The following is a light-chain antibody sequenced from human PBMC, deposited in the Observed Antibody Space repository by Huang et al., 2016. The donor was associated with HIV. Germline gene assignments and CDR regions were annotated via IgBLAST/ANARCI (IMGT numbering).Light chain of an antibody. V-gene: IGKV3-15*01. Sequence: EIVVTQSPVTLSVSPGERATLSCRASQNVARNLAWYQQKPGQAPRLLIYGASTRATGISARFSGSGPGTEFTLTISSLQSEEFAVYYCQQYNNWPPWTFGQGTKVEIK. CDR3: QQYNNWPPWT. CDR2: GAS. J-gene: IGKJ1*01. CDR1: QNVARN.